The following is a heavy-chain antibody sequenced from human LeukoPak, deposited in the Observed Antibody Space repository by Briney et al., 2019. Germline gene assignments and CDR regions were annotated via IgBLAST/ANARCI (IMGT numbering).Heavy chain of an antibody. CDR3: ARRPTYYYDSSGYYREDY. D-gene: IGHD3-22*01. CDR2: IYYSGST. J-gene: IGHJ4*02. CDR1: GGSISSSSYY. Sequence: PSETLSLTCTVSGGSISSSSYYWGWIRQPPGKGLEWIGSIYYSGSTYYNPSLKSRVAISVDTSKNQFSLKLSSVTAADTAVYYCARRPTYYYDSSGYYREDYWGQGTLVTVSS. V-gene: IGHV4-39*07.